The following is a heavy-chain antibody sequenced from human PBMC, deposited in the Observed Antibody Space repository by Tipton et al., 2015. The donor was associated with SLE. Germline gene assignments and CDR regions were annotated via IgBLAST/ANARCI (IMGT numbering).Heavy chain of an antibody. J-gene: IGHJ4*02. CDR1: GFTFSSYS. CDR3: ARTSSSWSSYFDY. V-gene: IGHV3-48*04. CDR2: ISSSSSTI. D-gene: IGHD6-13*01. Sequence: SLRLSCAASGFTFSSYSMNWVRQAPGKGLEWVSYISSSSSTIYYADSVKGRFTISRDNAKNSLYLQMNSLRAEDTAVYYCARTSSSWSSYFDYWGQGTLVTVSS.